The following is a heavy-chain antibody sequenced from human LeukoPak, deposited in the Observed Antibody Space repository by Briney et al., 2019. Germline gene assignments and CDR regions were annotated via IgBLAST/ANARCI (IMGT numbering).Heavy chain of an antibody. D-gene: IGHD6-13*01. CDR1: GFTFSSYG. Sequence: GRSLRLSCAASGFTFSSYGMHWVRQAPGKGLKWVAVISYDGSNKYYADSVKGRFTISRDNSKNTLYLQMNSLRAEDTAVYYCAKDSTPPNLSSSWYDPHHFDYWGQGTLVTVSS. CDR2: ISYDGSNK. V-gene: IGHV3-30*18. J-gene: IGHJ4*02. CDR3: AKDSTPPNLSSSWYDPHHFDY.